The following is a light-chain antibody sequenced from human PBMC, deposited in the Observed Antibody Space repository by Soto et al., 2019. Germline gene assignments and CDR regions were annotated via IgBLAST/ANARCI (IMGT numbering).Light chain of an antibody. CDR1: QSISSW. CDR3: QQYNSLYT. CDR2: DAS. Sequence: DIQMTQSPYTLSASVGDRVTITCRASQSISSWLAWYQQKPGKAPKLLIYDASSLESGVPSRLTGSVSGTAFTPAFFCLQRNDFATYSCQQYNSLYTFGQVAKLEI. V-gene: IGKV1-5*01. J-gene: IGKJ2*01.